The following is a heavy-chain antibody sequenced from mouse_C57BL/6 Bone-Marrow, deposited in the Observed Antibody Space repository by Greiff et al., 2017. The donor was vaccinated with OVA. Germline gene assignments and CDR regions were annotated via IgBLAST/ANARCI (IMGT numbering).Heavy chain of an antibody. D-gene: IGHD1-1*01. J-gene: IGHJ4*01. CDR2: ISSGSSTI. CDR1: GFTFSDYG. CDR3: AKITTVEGSY. V-gene: IGHV5-17*01. Sequence: EVQVVESGGGLVKPGGSLKLSCAASGFTFSDYGMHWVRQAPEKGLEWVAYISSGSSTIYYADTVKGRFTISRDNAKNTLFLQMTSLRSEDTAMYYCAKITTVEGSYWGQGTSVTVPS.